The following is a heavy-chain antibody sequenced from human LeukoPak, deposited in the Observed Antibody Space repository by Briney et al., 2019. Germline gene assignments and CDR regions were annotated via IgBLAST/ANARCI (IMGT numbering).Heavy chain of an antibody. CDR3: ARHVSNYYYYMDV. V-gene: IGHV4-59*08. Sequence: SETLSLTCTVSGGSISSYYWSWIRQPPGKGLEWIGYIYYSGSTNYNPSLKSRVTISVDTSKNQFSLKLSSVTAADTAVYYCARHVSNYYYYMDVWGKGTTVTISS. J-gene: IGHJ6*03. CDR2: IYYSGST. D-gene: IGHD2-8*01. CDR1: GGSISSYY.